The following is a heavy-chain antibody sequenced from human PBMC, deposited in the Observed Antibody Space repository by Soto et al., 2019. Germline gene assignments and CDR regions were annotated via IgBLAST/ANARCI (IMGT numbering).Heavy chain of an antibody. J-gene: IGHJ4*02. CDR2: IYYSGST. Sequence: SETLSLTCTVSGGSISSYYWSWIRQPPGKGLEWIGYIYYSGSTNYNPSLRSRVTISVDTSKNQFSLKLSSVTAADTAVYYCASLPLGAYSSGWYHFDYWGQGSLVT. CDR1: GGSISSYY. CDR3: ASLPLGAYSSGWYHFDY. V-gene: IGHV4-59*01. D-gene: IGHD6-13*01.